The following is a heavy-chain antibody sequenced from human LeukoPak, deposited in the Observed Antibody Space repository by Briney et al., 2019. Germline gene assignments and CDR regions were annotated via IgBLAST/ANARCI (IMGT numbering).Heavy chain of an antibody. Sequence: PSETLSLTCTVSGGSISTYHWSWIRQSPGKGLEWIGYIHYSGSTNYNPSFKSRVTMSVDAPKNQVSLKLSSMTAADTAVYSCARANIVGATSDAFDVWGQGTMVTVSS. V-gene: IGHV4-59*01. D-gene: IGHD1-26*01. CDR1: GGSISTYH. J-gene: IGHJ3*01. CDR3: ARANIVGATSDAFDV. CDR2: IHYSGST.